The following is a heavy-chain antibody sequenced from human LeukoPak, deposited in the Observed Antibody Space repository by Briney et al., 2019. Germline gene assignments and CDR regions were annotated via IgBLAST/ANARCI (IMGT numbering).Heavy chain of an antibody. D-gene: IGHD2-8*02. V-gene: IGHV4-38-2*02. CDR3: ARAPGILAAYDY. CDR2: IYHSGTT. J-gene: IGHJ4*02. Sequence: KSSETLSLTCTVSGYSIISGSYWAWIRQPPGKGLEWIGHIYHSGTTFYNLSLKSRVTISVDTSNNQFSLKLSSVTAADTAVYYCARAPGILAAYDYWGQGTLITVSS. CDR1: GYSIISGSY.